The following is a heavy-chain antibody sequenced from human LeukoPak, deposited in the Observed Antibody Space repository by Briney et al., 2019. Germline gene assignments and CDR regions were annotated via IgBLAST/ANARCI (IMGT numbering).Heavy chain of an antibody. CDR3: ARQRHFMIVQAGTFDY. CDR2: INWNGGST. Sequence: GGSLRLSCAASGFTFDDYGMSWVRQAPGEGLEWVSGINWNGGSTGYADSVKGRFTISRDNAKNSLYLQMSSLRAEDTALYYCARQRHFMIVQAGTFDYWGQGTLVTVSS. J-gene: IGHJ4*02. CDR1: GFTFDDYG. V-gene: IGHV3-20*04. D-gene: IGHD3-22*01.